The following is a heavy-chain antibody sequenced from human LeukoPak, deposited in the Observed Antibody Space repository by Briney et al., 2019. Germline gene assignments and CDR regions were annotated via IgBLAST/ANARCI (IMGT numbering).Heavy chain of an antibody. CDR1: GFTFSDYG. CDR2: ISGSGGDT. J-gene: IGHJ4*02. V-gene: IGHV3-23*01. D-gene: IGHD5-18*01. CDR3: AKVAGYSYVGVYYFDY. Sequence: GGSLRLSCAASGFTFSDYGMSWVRQAPGKGLEWVSGISGSGGDTYYADSVKGRFTISRDNSKNTLYLQMNSLRAEDTAVYYCAKVAGYSYVGVYYFDYWGQGTLVTVSS.